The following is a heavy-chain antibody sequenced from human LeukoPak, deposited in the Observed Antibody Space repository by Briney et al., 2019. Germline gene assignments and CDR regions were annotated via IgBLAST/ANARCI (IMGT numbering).Heavy chain of an antibody. CDR3: ARDQQLGYCSSTSYITTFQTSELHCRRYMDV. D-gene: IGHD2-2*01. CDR2: ISSSSSYI. CDR1: GFTFSSYS. V-gene: IGHV3-21*01. J-gene: IGHJ6*03. Sequence: GGSLRLSCAASGFTFSSYSMNWVRQAPGKGLEWVSSISSSSSYIYYADSVKGRFTISRDNAKNSLYLQMNSLRAEDTAVYYCARDQQLGYCSSTSYITTFQTSELHCRRYMDVWGKGTTVTVSS.